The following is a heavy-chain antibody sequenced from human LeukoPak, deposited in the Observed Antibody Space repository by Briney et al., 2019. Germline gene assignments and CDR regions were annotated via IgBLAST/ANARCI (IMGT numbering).Heavy chain of an antibody. J-gene: IGHJ4*02. CDR3: ARGTLTFGGVISY. V-gene: IGHV1-2*06. CDR1: GYTFTGYY. CDR2: INPNSGGT. D-gene: IGHD3-16*02. Sequence: GAPVKVSCKASGYTFTGYYMHWVRQAPGQGLEWMGRINPNSGGTNYAQKFQGRVTMTRDTSISTAYMELSRLRSDDTAVYYCARGTLTFGGVISYWGQGTLVTVSS.